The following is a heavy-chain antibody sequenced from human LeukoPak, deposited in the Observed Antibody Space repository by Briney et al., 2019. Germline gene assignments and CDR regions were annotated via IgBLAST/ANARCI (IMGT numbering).Heavy chain of an antibody. D-gene: IGHD4-23*01. CDR2: INHSGST. CDR3: ARVGGYSPFDC. J-gene: IGHJ4*02. V-gene: IGHV4-39*07. Sequence: SETLSLTRTVSGGSNSSSSYYWGWIPQTPGKGLEWIGSINHSGSTYYNPSLKSRVTISVHTFKNQFSLKLSSVTAADTAVYYCARVGGYSPFDCWGRGTLVTVSS. CDR1: GGSNSSSSYY.